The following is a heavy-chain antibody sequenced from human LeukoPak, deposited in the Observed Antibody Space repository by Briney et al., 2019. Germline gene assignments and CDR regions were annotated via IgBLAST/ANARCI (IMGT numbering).Heavy chain of an antibody. V-gene: IGHV1-18*01. D-gene: IGHD6-13*01. Sequence: ASVKVSCKTSGYSFSDYYMHWVRQAPGQGLEWMGWISAYNGNTNYAQKLQGRVTMTTDTSTSTAYMELRSLRSDDTAVYYCARLPSIAAAEYNWFDPWGQGTLVTVSS. CDR1: GYSFSDYY. CDR3: ARLPSIAAAEYNWFDP. J-gene: IGHJ5*02. CDR2: ISAYNGNT.